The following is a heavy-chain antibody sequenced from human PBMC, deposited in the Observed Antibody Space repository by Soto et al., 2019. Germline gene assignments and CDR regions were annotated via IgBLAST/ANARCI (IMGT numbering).Heavy chain of an antibody. V-gene: IGHV4-34*01. CDR1: GGSFSGYY. J-gene: IGHJ3*02. Sequence: QVQLQQWGAGLLKPSETLSLTCAVYGGSFSGYYWSWIRQPPGKGLEWIGEINHSGSTNYNPSLKSRVTISVDTSKNQFSLKLSSVTAADTAVYYCARGPRIARSHRDFDIWGQGTMVTVSS. D-gene: IGHD6-13*01. CDR2: INHSGST. CDR3: ARGPRIARSHRDFDI.